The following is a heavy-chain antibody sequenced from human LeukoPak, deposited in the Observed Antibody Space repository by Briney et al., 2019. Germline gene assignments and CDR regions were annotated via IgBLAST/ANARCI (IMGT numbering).Heavy chain of an antibody. J-gene: IGHJ4*02. V-gene: IGHV5-51*01. Sequence: GESLKISCKGSGYSITNYWIGWVRQMPGKGLEWMGIMYPGNSDTRYRPSFQGQVTTSADKSISTAHLQWSSLQASDTAMYYCATATAGTYYWNFDYWGQGTLVTVSS. D-gene: IGHD1-26*01. CDR3: ATATAGTYYWNFDY. CDR2: MYPGNSDT. CDR1: GYSITNYW.